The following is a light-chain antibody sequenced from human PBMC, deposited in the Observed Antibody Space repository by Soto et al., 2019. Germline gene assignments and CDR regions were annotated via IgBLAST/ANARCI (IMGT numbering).Light chain of an antibody. V-gene: IGKV3-20*01. CDR3: QQYAISPWT. Sequence: EIVGTQSPGTVSVSPGERVTXSCRASQSISSSYLAWYQQKPGQAPRLLFYGASTRATGIPDRFSGSGSGTDFILTISRLEPDDFAVYYCQQYAISPWTFGQGTKVDIK. CDR1: QSISSSY. CDR2: GAS. J-gene: IGKJ1*01.